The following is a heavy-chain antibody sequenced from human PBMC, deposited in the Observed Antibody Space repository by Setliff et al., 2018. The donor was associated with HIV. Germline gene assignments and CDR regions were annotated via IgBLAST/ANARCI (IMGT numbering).Heavy chain of an antibody. Sequence: GESLKISCIASGFSFNNYYMTWVRQAPGKGLEWVGNIKSDGTEKNYADSVRGRFTISRDNSNNMLFLQMNSLRTEDTAVYYCARSGGDCSGISCYSLWFDPWGHETLVTVSS. CDR3: ARSGGDCSGISCYSLWFDP. CDR2: IKSDGTEK. CDR1: GFSFNNYY. V-gene: IGHV3-7*03. J-gene: IGHJ5*02. D-gene: IGHD2-15*01.